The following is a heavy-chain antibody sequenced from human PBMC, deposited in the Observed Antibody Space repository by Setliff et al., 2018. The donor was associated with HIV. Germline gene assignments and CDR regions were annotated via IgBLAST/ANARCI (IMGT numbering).Heavy chain of an antibody. CDR2: INHNGNI. Sequence: PSETLSLTCAVYGGSFSDNYWSWIRQPPGKGLDWIAEINHNGNINYNPSLKSRVTISMDPFKKQFSLKLSSVTAADTAVYYCARGSLYYGLGSHYLRSWFDPWGQGTLVTVSS. D-gene: IGHD3-10*01. J-gene: IGHJ5*02. CDR1: GGSFSDNY. CDR3: ARGSLYYGLGSHYLRSWFDP. V-gene: IGHV4-34*01.